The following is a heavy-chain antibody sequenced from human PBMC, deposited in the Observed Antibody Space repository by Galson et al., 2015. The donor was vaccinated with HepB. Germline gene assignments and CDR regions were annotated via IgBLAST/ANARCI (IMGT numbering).Heavy chain of an antibody. D-gene: IGHD3-3*01. J-gene: IGHJ6*03. CDR1: GGTFSSYA. V-gene: IGHV1-69*13. CDR3: ARGLSQTRDFWSGYGSYYYYMDV. CDR2: IIPIFGTA. Sequence: SVKVSCKASGGTFSSYAISWVRQAPGQGLEWMGGIIPIFGTANYAQKFQGRVTITADESTSTAYMELSSLRSEDTAVYYCARGLSQTRDFWSGYGSYYYYMDVWGKGTTVTVSS.